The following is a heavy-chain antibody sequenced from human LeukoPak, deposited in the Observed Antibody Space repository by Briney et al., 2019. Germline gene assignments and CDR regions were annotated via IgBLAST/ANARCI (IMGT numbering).Heavy chain of an antibody. CDR3: ARAWGSTGDLNY. V-gene: IGHV3-74*01. J-gene: IGHJ4*02. CDR1: GFTFSSYW. Sequence: PGGSLRLSCAASGFTFSSYWMHWVRQAPRKGLVWVSRINTDGDITTYADSVKGRFTVSRDNAKNTVYLQMNSLRGEDTAVYYCARAWGSTGDLNYWGQGTLVTVSS. CDR2: INTDGDIT. D-gene: IGHD7-27*01.